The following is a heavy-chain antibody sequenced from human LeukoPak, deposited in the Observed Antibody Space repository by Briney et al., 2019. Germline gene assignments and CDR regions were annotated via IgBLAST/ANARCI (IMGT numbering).Heavy chain of an antibody. J-gene: IGHJ6*04. V-gene: IGHV3-20*04. D-gene: IGHD3-10*02. CDR3: AELGITMIGGV. CDR1: EFTFDDYG. Sequence: GGSLRLSCTASEFTFDDYGMSWVRHVPGKGLEWVSGINWNGGSTGYVDSVKGRFTISRDNAKNSLYLQMNSLRAEDTAVYYCAELGITMIGGVWGKGTTVTISS. CDR2: INWNGGST.